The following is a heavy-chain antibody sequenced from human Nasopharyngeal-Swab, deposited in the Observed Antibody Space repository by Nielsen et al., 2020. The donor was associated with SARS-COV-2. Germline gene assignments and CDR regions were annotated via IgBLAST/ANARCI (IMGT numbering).Heavy chain of an antibody. Sequence: SETLSLTCAFYGGSFSCYYWSWIRQPPGKGLEWIGYIYYSGSTNYNPSLKSRVTISVDTSKNQFSLRLSSVTASDTAVYYCARGLDYWGQGTLVTVSS. CDR1: GGSFSCYY. CDR2: IYYSGST. V-gene: IGHV4-59*13. J-gene: IGHJ4*02. CDR3: ARGLDY.